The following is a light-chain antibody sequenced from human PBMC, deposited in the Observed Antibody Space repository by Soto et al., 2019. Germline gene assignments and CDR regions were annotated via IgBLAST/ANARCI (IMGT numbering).Light chain of an antibody. J-gene: IGLJ3*02. CDR1: SGHSTYA. CDR3: QTWGTGIQV. Sequence: QLVLTKSPSASASLGASVKLTCTLSSGHSTYAIAWHQQQPEKGPRYLMKLNSDGSHSKGDGIPDRFSGSSSGAVRYLTISSLQSEDEADYYCQTWGTGIQVFGGGTKLTVL. CDR2: LNSDGSH. V-gene: IGLV4-69*01.